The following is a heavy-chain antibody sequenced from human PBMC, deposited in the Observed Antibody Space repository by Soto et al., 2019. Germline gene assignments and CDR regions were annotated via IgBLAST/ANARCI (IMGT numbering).Heavy chain of an antibody. CDR1: GYIFTAFY. V-gene: IGHV1-2*02. D-gene: IGHD5-12*01. CDR2: ISPINGVT. Sequence: ASVKVSCKASGYIFTAFYIHWVLQAPGQGLEWMGWISPINGVTHYVQSFQGRVTMTRDTSVTTVYMDLSRLTYDDTAVYYCARANSGDDDEFDYWGQGALVTVSS. J-gene: IGHJ4*02. CDR3: ARANSGDDDEFDY.